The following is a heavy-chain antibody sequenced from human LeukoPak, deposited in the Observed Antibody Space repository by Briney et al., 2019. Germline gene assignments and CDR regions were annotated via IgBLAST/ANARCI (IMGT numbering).Heavy chain of an antibody. D-gene: IGHD1-7*01. V-gene: IGHV1-2*02. CDR3: ARDGKTRNWNYFQAKPVY. J-gene: IGHJ4*02. Sequence: ASVKVSCKASGYTFTGYYIHWVRQAPGQGLEWMGWINPNSGGTNYAQKFQGRVTMTRDTSISTAYMELSRLRSDDTAVYYCARDGKTRNWNYFQAKPVYWGQGTLVTVSS. CDR2: INPNSGGT. CDR1: GYTFTGYY.